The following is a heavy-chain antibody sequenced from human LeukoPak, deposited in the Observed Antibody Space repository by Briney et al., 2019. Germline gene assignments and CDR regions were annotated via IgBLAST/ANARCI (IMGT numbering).Heavy chain of an antibody. D-gene: IGHD2-2*01. J-gene: IGHJ4*02. CDR2: ISSSSSYI. CDR1: GFTFSSYS. CDR3: ARGFIVVPAAIDY. Sequence: PGGSLRLSCAASGFTFSSYSMNWVRQAPGKGLEWVSSISSSSSYIYYADSVKGRFTISRDNAKNSLYLQMNSLRAEDTAVYYCARGFIVVPAAIDYWGQGTLVTVSS. V-gene: IGHV3-21*01.